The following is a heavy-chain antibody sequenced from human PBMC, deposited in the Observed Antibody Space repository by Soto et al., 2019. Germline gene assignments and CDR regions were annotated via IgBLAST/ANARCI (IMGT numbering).Heavy chain of an antibody. V-gene: IGHV4-59*01. CDR1: AGSISSYY. CDR2: IYYSGST. J-gene: IGHJ3*02. D-gene: IGHD1-26*01. CDR3: ARGGAWETDAFDI. Sequence: SETLSLTCTVFAGSISSYYWSWIRQPPGRGLEWIGYIYYSGSTNYNPSLKSRVTISVDTSKNQFSLKLSSVTAADTAVYYCARGGAWETDAFDIWGQGTMVTVSS.